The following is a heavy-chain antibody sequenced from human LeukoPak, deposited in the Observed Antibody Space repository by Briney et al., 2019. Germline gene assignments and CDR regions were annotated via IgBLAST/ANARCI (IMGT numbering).Heavy chain of an antibody. J-gene: IGHJ4*02. CDR1: GAPISSGGYY. Sequence: SQTLTLTCTVSGAPISSGGYYWSWIRQDPGKGLEWVGYIYYSGSTYYNPSLKSRVTISVATSKNQSSLKLSSVTAADTAVYYCARANTSGFYYDYWGQGTLVTVSS. V-gene: IGHV4-31*03. D-gene: IGHD3-22*01. CDR2: IYYSGST. CDR3: ARANTSGFYYDY.